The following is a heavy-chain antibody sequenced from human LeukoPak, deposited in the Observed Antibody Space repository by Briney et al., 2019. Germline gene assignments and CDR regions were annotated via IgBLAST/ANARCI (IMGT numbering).Heavy chain of an antibody. V-gene: IGHV3-15*01. J-gene: IGHJ4*02. CDR2: IKSKTEGGTA. CDR1: GFSFSSVY. CDR3: ASSGRMRRDILTGYYIPSGFDY. D-gene: IGHD3-9*01. Sequence: GGSLRLSCAASGFSFSSVYMSWVRQAPGKGLEWVGRIKSKTEGGTADYAAPVKGRFSISRDDSINTVYLEMNSLKTEDTAVYYCASSGRMRRDILTGYYIPSGFDYWGQGTLVTVSS.